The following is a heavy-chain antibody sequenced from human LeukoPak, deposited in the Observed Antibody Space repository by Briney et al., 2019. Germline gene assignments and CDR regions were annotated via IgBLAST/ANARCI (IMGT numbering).Heavy chain of an antibody. CDR2: IAGDGGTT. CDR1: GFTFRNYA. CDR3: ARIYYDRGGHYYDY. D-gene: IGHD3-22*01. V-gene: IGHV3-64*01. J-gene: IGHJ4*02. Sequence: GGSLRLSCAASGFTFRNYAMHWVRQAPGEGLEYVSAIAGDGGTTYYARSVKDRFTISRDNSKNTLYLQMGSLRAEDMAVYYCARIYYDRGGHYYDYWGQGTLVTVSS.